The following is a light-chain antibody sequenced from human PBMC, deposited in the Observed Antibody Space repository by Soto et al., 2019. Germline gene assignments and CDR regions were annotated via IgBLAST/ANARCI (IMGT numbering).Light chain of an antibody. Sequence: GLTQSPATLSLSPGERATLSCRASQSVSSYLAWYQQKPGQAPRLLIYDASNRATGIPARFSGSGSGTDFTLTISSLEPEDFAVYYCQQRSNWITFGQGTRLEI. CDR1: QSVSSY. CDR3: QQRSNWIT. V-gene: IGKV3-11*01. CDR2: DAS. J-gene: IGKJ5*01.